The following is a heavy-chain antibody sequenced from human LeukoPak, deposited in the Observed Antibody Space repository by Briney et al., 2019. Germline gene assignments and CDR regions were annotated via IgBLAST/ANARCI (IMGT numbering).Heavy chain of an antibody. CDR1: GGSISSGGYS. J-gene: IGHJ5*02. V-gene: IGHV4-30-2*01. D-gene: IGHD4-17*01. CDR3: ARGATVTTLDP. CDR2: IYHSGST. Sequence: PSETLSPTCAVSGGSISSGGYSWSWIRQPPGKGLEWIGYIYHSGSTYYNPSLKSRVTISVDRSKNQFSLKLSSVTAADTAVYYCARGATVTTLDPWGQGTLVTVSS.